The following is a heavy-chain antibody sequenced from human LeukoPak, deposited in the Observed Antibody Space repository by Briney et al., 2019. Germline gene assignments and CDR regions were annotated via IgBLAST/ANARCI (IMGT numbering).Heavy chain of an antibody. V-gene: IGHV4-59*08. CDR1: GGSISSYY. CDR3: AKTTTVVTPLSWFDP. Sequence: SETLSLTCTVSGGSISSYYWSWVRQPPGKGLEWIGYIYYSGSTNYNPSLKSRVTISVDTSKNQFSLKLSSVTAADTAVYYCAKTTTVVTPLSWFDPWGQGTLVTVSS. J-gene: IGHJ5*02. D-gene: IGHD4-23*01. CDR2: IYYSGST.